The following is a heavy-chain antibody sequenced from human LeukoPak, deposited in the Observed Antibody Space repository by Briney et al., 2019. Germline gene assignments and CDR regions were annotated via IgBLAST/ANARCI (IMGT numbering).Heavy chain of an antibody. CDR1: GFTFSSYA. CDR3: AKRTKGTAMVRD. V-gene: IGHV3-23*01. CDR2: ISGSDGGT. J-gene: IGHJ4*02. D-gene: IGHD5-18*01. Sequence: GGSLRLSCAASGFTFSSYAMSWVRQAPGKGLEWVSGISGSDGGTYNADSVKGRFTISRDNSKNTLYLQMNSLRAEDTAVYYCAKRTKGTAMVRDWGQGTLVTVSS.